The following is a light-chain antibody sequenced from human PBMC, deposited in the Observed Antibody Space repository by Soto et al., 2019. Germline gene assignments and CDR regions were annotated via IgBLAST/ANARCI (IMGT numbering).Light chain of an antibody. CDR1: QSVRSNY. CDR3: QQYGSSPLT. Sequence: EIVLTQPPRTLSLSPGERATLSCRASQSVRSNYLAWYQQKPGQAPRFLIYDASSRATGIPDRFSGSGSGTDFTLTISRLEPEDFAVYYCQQYGSSPLTFGGGTKVDIK. J-gene: IGKJ4*01. V-gene: IGKV3-20*01. CDR2: DAS.